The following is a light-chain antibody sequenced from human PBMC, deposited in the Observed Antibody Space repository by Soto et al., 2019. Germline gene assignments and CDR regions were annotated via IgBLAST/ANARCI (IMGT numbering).Light chain of an antibody. CDR2: AAS. J-gene: IGKJ5*01. CDR3: QQLNSYPIT. CDR1: QGISSY. V-gene: IGKV1-9*01. Sequence: VGDRVTITCRASQGISSYLAWYQQKPGKAPKLLIYAASTLQSGVPSRFSGSGSGTEFTLTISRLQPEDFATYYCQQLNSYPITFGQGTRLEIK.